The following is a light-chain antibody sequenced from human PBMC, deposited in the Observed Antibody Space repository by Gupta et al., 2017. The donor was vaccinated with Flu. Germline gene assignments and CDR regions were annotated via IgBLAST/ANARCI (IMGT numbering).Light chain of an antibody. CDR2: DAS. J-gene: IGKJ4*01. CDR1: QSISRY. CDR3: QQSYSTPPT. V-gene: IGKV1-39*01. Sequence: PSSLSASVGDRVTITCRASQSISRYLNWYQQKPGKTPKFLIYDASSLQGGVPSRFSGSGSGTDFTLTINSLQPEDFATYYCQQSYSTPPTFGGGTTVEIK.